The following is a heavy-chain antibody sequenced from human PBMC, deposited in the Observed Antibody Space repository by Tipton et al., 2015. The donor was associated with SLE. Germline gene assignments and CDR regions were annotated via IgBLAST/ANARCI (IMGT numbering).Heavy chain of an antibody. Sequence: GSLRLSCTVSGGSISSSSYYWGWIRQPPGKGLEWIGSIYYSGSTYYNPSLKSRVTISVDTSKNQFSLKLSSVTAADTAVYYCASYGGSSWGDAFDIWGQGTMVTVSS. CDR2: IYYSGST. J-gene: IGHJ3*02. D-gene: IGHD6-13*01. V-gene: IGHV4-39*07. CDR3: ASYGGSSWGDAFDI. CDR1: GGSISSSSYY.